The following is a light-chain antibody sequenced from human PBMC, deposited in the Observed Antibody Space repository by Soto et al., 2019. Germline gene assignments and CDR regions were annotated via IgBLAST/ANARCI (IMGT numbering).Light chain of an antibody. Sequence: QSALTQPRSVSGSRGQSVIVSCTGTSSDVGAYNSVSWFQHHPGKAPKPMIYDVTERPSGVPYRSSGSKSGNTASLTISGLQAEDEADYYCCSYAGSYSYVFGTGTKVTVL. CDR3: CSYAGSYSYV. J-gene: IGLJ1*01. CDR1: SSDVGAYNS. CDR2: DVT. V-gene: IGLV2-11*01.